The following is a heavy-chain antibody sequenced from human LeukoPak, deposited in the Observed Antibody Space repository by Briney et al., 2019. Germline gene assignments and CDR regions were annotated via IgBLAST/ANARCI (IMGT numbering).Heavy chain of an antibody. D-gene: IGHD3-10*01. CDR2: IYYSGST. J-gene: IGHJ4*02. CDR3: ARDQEDSGTDY. V-gene: IGHV4-31*03. CDR1: GGSISSGDYY. Sequence: PSETLSLTCTVSGGSISSGDYYWSWSRQPPGKGLEWIGYIYYSGSTYYNPSLKSRVTISLDTSKNQFSLKLSSVTAADTAVYYCARDQEDSGTDYWGQGTLVTVSS.